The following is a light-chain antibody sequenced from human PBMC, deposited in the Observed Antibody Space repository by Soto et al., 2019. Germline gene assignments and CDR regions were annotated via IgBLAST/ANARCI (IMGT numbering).Light chain of an antibody. CDR1: SSDVGGYNY. CDR3: NSYTGSGIV. CDR2: EVS. Sequence: QSALTQPASVSGSPGQSITISCTGTSSDVGGYNYVSWYQHHPGKAPKLMIYEVSNRPSGVSYRFFGSKSGNTACLTISGLQAEDEADYYCNSYTGSGIVFGTGTKLTVL. J-gene: IGLJ1*01. V-gene: IGLV2-14*01.